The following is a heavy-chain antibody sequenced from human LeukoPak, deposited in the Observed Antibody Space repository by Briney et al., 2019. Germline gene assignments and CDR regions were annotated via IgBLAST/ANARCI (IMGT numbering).Heavy chain of an antibody. V-gene: IGHV4-34*01. D-gene: IGHD4-11*01. CDR3: ARQRRTTVGYYYMDV. CDR1: GGSFSGYY. Sequence: SETLSLTCAVYGGSFSGYYWSWIRQPPGKGLEWIGEINHSGSTNYNPSLKSRVTISVDTSKNQFSLKLSSVTAADTAVYYCARQRRTTVGYYYMDVWGKGTTVTVSS. CDR2: INHSGST. J-gene: IGHJ6*03.